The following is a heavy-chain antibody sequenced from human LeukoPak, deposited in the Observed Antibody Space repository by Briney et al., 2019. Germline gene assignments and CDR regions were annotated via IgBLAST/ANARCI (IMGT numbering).Heavy chain of an antibody. CDR3: ARGLKVIAAAGTRPYYYYYMDV. D-gene: IGHD6-13*01. Sequence: ASVKVSCKASGYTFTGYYMHWVRQAPGQGLEWMGWINPNSGGTNYAQKFQGRVTMTRDTSISTAYMELSRLRSDDTAVYYCARGLKVIAAAGTRPYYYYYMDVWGKGTTVTVSS. CDR1: GYTFTGYY. CDR2: INPNSGGT. J-gene: IGHJ6*03. V-gene: IGHV1-2*02.